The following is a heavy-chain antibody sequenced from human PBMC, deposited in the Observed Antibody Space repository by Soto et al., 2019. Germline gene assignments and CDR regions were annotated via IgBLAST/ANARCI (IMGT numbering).Heavy chain of an antibody. Sequence: SETLSLTCTVSGGSISSGGYYWSWIRQHPGKGLEWIGYIYYSGSTYYNPSLKSRVTISVDTSKNQFSLKLSSVTAAEPAVYYCARAVYCTNGVCPPWVYYYYGMDVWGQGTTVTVSS. CDR3: ARAVYCTNGVCPPWVYYYYGMDV. D-gene: IGHD2-8*01. V-gene: IGHV4-31*03. CDR1: GGSISSGGYY. J-gene: IGHJ6*02. CDR2: IYYSGST.